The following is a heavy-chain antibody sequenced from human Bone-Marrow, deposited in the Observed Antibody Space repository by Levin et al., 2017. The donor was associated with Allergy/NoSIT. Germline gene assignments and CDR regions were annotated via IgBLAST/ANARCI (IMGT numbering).Heavy chain of an antibody. D-gene: IGHD6-19*01. CDR2: IYYTGTT. CDR3: ARDYSTGGGAAYDI. J-gene: IGHJ3*02. V-gene: IGHV4-59*01. Sequence: ESLKISCTVSGGSINNYYWSWSRQPPGKGLEWIGYIYYTGTTNYNPSLKSRVTISVDTSKNQFSLNLSSVTAADTAVYYCARDYSTGGGAAYDIWGQGTMVTVSS. CDR1: GGSINNYY.